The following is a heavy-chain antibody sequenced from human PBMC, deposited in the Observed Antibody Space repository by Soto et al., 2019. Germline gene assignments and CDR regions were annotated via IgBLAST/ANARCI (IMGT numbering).Heavy chain of an antibody. D-gene: IGHD6-13*01. CDR1: GYTFTSYG. Sequence: ASVKVSCKASGYTFTSYGISWVRQAPGQGLEWMGWISAYNGNTNYAQKLQGRVTMTTDTSTSTAYMELRSLRSDDTAVYYCARDGVVAAAGYYYYYSGMDVWGQGTTVTVSS. CDR3: ARDGVVAAAGYYYYYSGMDV. V-gene: IGHV1-18*01. CDR2: ISAYNGNT. J-gene: IGHJ6*02.